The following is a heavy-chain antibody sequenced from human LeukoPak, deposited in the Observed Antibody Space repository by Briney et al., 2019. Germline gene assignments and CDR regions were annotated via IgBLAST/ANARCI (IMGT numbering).Heavy chain of an antibody. CDR2: IYYSGST. CDR3: ASLVVAATGTWFDP. CDR1: GGSSSSYY. V-gene: IGHV4-59*12. Sequence: PSETLSLTCTVSGGSSSSYYWSWIRQPPGKGLEWIGYIYYSGSTYYNPSLKSRVTISVDTSKNQFSLKLSSVTAADTAVYYCASLVVAATGTWFDPWGQGTLVTVSS. D-gene: IGHD2-15*01. J-gene: IGHJ5*02.